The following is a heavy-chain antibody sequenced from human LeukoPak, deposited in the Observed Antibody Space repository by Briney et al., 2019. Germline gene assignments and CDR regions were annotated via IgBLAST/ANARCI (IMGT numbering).Heavy chain of an antibody. D-gene: IGHD6-19*01. CDR1: GFTFSSYS. J-gene: IGHJ4*02. CDR2: ISSSSSYI. V-gene: IGHV3-21*01. CDR3: AKDARRTFGLSSGLYRGSYYFDY. Sequence: GGSLRLSCAASGFTFSSYSMNWVRQAPGKGLEWVSSISSSSSYIYYADSVKGRFTVSRDNSKNTVYLQMNSLRTEDTAVYYCAKDARRTFGLSSGLYRGSYYFDYWGQGTLVTVSS.